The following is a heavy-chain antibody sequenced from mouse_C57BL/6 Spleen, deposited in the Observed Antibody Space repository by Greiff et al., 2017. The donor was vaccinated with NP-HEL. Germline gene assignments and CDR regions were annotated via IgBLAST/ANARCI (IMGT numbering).Heavy chain of an antibody. CDR3: ARRLDAMDY. CDR2: IHPNSGST. CDR1: GYTFTSYW. D-gene: IGHD3-1*01. Sequence: QVQLQQPGAELVKPGASVKLSCKASGYTFTSYWMHWVKQRPGQGLEWIGMIHPNSGSTNYNEKFKSKATLTVYTSSSTSYMQLSSLTSEEEEGDYCARRLDAMDYWGQGTAGNVSA. J-gene: IGHJ4*01. V-gene: IGHV1-64*01.